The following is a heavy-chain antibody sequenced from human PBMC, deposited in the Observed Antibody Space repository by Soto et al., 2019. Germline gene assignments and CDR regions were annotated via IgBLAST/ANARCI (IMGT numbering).Heavy chain of an antibody. D-gene: IGHD3-3*01. CDR1: GGSFSGYY. CDR3: AREPLGLYDFWSGYYGPARGMDV. V-gene: IGHV4-34*01. CDR2: INHSGST. J-gene: IGHJ6*02. Sequence: SETLSLTCAVYGGSFSGYYWSWIRQPPGKGLEWIGEINHSGSTNYNPSLKSRVTISVDTSKDQFSLKLSSVTAADTAVYYCAREPLGLYDFWSGYYGPARGMDVWGQGTTVTVSS.